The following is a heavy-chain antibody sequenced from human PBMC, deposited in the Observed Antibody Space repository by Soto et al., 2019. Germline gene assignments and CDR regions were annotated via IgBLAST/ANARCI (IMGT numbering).Heavy chain of an antibody. Sequence: QVQLQESGPGLVKPSETLSLTCTVSGGSISSYYWSWIRQPPGKGLEWIGYIYYSGSTNYNPSLKSRVTISVDTSKNPFSLKLSSVTAADTAVYYCARLLWSYGTCFDPWGQGTLVTVSS. J-gene: IGHJ5*02. CDR2: IYYSGST. CDR1: GGSISSYY. V-gene: IGHV4-59*08. CDR3: ARLLWSYGTCFDP. D-gene: IGHD5-18*01.